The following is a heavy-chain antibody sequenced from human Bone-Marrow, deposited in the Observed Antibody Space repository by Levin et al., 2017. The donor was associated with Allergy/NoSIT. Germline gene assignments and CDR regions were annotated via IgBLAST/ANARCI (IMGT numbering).Heavy chain of an antibody. V-gene: IGHV3-30*18. Sequence: GGSLRLSCAASGFTFSSYGMHWVRQAPGKGLEWVAVISYDGSNEDYAESVKGRFTISRDNSKNTLYLQLNTLGAEDTAVYYCAKDSVVSWVGKSHQFYYYGLDVWGQGTTVTVSS. CDR2: ISYDGSNE. D-gene: IGHD3-10*01. CDR3: AKDSVVSWVGKSHQFYYYGLDV. J-gene: IGHJ6*02. CDR1: GFTFSSYG.